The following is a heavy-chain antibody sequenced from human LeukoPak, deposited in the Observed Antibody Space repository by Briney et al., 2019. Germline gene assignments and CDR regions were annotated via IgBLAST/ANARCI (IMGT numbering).Heavy chain of an antibody. D-gene: IGHD4-17*01. CDR2: IIPIFGTA. Sequence: SVKVSCKASGGTFSSYAISWVRQAPGQGLEWMGGIIPIFGTANYAQKFQGRVTITADESTSTAYMELSSLRSEDTAVYYCAKSVGDYGDYQYYFDYWGQGTLVTVSS. V-gene: IGHV1-69*13. CDR1: GGTFSSYA. CDR3: AKSVGDYGDYQYYFDY. J-gene: IGHJ4*02.